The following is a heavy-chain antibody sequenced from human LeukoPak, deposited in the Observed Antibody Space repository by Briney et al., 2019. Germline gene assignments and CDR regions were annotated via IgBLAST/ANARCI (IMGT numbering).Heavy chain of an antibody. V-gene: IGHV4-59*01. Sequence: KPSETLSLTCSVSDGSIGHNYWSWIRQPPGQGLEWIGYIHYGGSTNYNPSLKSRVAMSVDTSKSQFSLKVTSMTAADTAVYYCARGYGPNSSGWDSWGQGTLVTVSS. CDR2: IHYGGST. D-gene: IGHD6-19*01. CDR1: DGSIGHNY. CDR3: ARGYGPNSSGWDS. J-gene: IGHJ4*02.